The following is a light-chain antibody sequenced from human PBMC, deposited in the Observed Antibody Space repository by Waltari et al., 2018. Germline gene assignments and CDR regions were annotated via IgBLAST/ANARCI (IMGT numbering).Light chain of an antibody. CDR3: SSYTGSDWV. CDR2: EVT. CDR1: SSAIGGPTF. V-gene: IGLV2-8*01. J-gene: IGLJ3*02. Sequence: HSALTQPPSASGSPGQSVTISCTGTSSAIGGPTFVSWYQQHPGKAPKLIIYEVTKRPSGVPDRISASKSGNTASLTVSGLQADDEADYHCSSYTGSDWVFGGGTKLTVL.